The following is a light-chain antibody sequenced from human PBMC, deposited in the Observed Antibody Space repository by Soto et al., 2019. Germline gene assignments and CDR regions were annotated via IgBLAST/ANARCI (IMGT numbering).Light chain of an antibody. V-gene: IGKV3-20*01. J-gene: IGKJ3*01. Sequence: EIVLTQSTGTLSLSPGERATLSCRASQSVSSSYLAWYQQKPGQAPRLLIYGASTRATGIPNRFSGSGSRTDFTLISSSLEPEDFAVYYCQKYGSSPPFTFGPGTKVDIK. CDR1: QSVSSSY. CDR2: GAS. CDR3: QKYGSSPPFT.